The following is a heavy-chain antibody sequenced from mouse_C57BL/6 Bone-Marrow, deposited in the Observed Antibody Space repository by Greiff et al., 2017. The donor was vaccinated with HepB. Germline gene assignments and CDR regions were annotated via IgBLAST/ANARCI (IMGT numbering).Heavy chain of an antibody. J-gene: IGHJ3*01. Sequence: VQLQQPGAELVKPGASVKLSCKASGYTFTSYWMQWVKQRPGQGLEWIGEIDPSDSYTNYNQKFKGKATLTVDTSSSTAYMQLSSLTSEDSAVYYCARGGGGYDEGFAYWGQGTLVTVSA. CDR2: IDPSDSYT. CDR1: GYTFTSYW. CDR3: ARGGGGYDEGFAY. D-gene: IGHD2-2*01. V-gene: IGHV1-50*01.